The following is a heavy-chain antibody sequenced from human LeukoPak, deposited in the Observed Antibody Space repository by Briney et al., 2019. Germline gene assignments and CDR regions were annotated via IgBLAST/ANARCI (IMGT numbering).Heavy chain of an antibody. CDR1: GFTVSSNY. V-gene: IGHV3-66*01. D-gene: IGHD3-10*01. Sequence: GGSLRLSCAASGFTVSSNYMSWVRQAPGKGLEWVSVIYSSGSTYYADSVKGRFTISRDNSKNTLYLQMNSLRAEDTAVYYCARSRIWFGEPYFDYWGQGTLVTVSS. J-gene: IGHJ4*02. CDR2: IYSSGST. CDR3: ARSRIWFGEPYFDY.